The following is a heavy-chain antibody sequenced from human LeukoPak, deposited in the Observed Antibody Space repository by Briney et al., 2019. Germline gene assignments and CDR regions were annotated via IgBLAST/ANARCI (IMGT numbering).Heavy chain of an antibody. CDR2: IIPIFGAP. D-gene: IGHD3-10*01. CDR1: GGTFNTYG. V-gene: IGHV1-69*05. J-gene: IGHJ4*02. CDR3: ARARGGPAYYFDY. Sequence: SVKVSCKASGGTFNTYGFSWVRQAPGRGLEWLAMIIPIFGAPNCAQKFQGRVTITTDESASTAYMELSSLTSDDSAVYYCARARGGPAYYFDYWGQGTLVTVSS.